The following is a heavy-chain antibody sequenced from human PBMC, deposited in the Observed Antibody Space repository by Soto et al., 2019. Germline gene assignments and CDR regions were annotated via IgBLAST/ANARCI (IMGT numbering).Heavy chain of an antibody. CDR1: GCSIINNF. Sequence: PSEPRALPCTVSGCSIINNFCAGTRQPTGKGWEWIGYVHYDGHPDYNPYLESRVTTAVDTSKKKFSLRLTSVTAADTAVYYCARDLFGGYCLDYWGQGALVT. CDR3: ARDLFGGYCLDY. CDR2: VHYDGHP. V-gene: IGHV4-59*01. J-gene: IGHJ4*02. D-gene: IGHD5-12*01.